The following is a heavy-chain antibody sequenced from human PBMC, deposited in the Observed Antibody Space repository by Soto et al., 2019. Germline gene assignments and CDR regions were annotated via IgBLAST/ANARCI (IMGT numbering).Heavy chain of an antibody. D-gene: IGHD1-26*01. CDR1: GDSMTKYY. CDR3: ARTVGAAYYFDV. V-gene: IGHV4-4*07. CDR2: IYTSGST. J-gene: IGHJ4*02. Sequence: SETLSLTCNVSGDSMTKYYWSWIRQPAGTGLEWIGRIYTSGSTNYNPSLKSRVTMSIDTSNNHFSLSLKSVTAADTAMYYCARTVGAAYYFDVWGQGALVT.